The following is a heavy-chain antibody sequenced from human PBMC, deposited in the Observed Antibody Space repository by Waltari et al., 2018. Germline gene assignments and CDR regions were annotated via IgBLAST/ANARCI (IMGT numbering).Heavy chain of an antibody. CDR2: INGYGDKT. CDR1: GFIFSNYA. Sequence: EVQVLESGGGLAQPGGSLRLPCAASGFIFSNYAIYWVRQAPGKGVEWVSGINGYGDKTYDADSVRGRFTLSRDNSRNTLSLEMNSLRADDTAVYYCAKAHFYDTSGYIEHWGQGTLVTVSS. CDR3: AKAHFYDTSGYIEH. J-gene: IGHJ1*01. D-gene: IGHD3-22*01. V-gene: IGHV3-23*01.